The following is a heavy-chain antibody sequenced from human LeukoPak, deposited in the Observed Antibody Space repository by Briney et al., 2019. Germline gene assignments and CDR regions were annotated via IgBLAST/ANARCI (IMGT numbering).Heavy chain of an antibody. CDR3: ASGTTVTTLVY. D-gene: IGHD4-11*01. CDR2: IFQSGST. Sequence: PSETLSLTCAVSGDSIGSSYYSWSWIRQPPGKGLELIGYIFQSGSTFYNPSLKSRVTISVDRSKNQFSLRLTSVTAADTAVYYCASGTTVTTLVYWGQGTLVTVSS. J-gene: IGHJ4*02. V-gene: IGHV4-30-2*01. CDR1: GDSIGSSYYS.